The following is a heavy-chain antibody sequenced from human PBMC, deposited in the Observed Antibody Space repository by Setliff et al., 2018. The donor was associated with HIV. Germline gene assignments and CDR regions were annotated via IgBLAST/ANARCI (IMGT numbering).Heavy chain of an antibody. CDR3: ARDHGIAVAGT. D-gene: IGHD6-19*01. CDR1: GYTFTSYD. Sequence: GASVKVSCKASGYTFTSYDINWVRQATGQGLEWMGWMNPNNGNTGYAQKFQGRVTITTDESTSTAYMELSSLRSEDTAVYYCARDHGIAVAGTWGQGTLVTVSS. CDR2: MNPNNGNT. J-gene: IGHJ5*02. V-gene: IGHV1-8*03.